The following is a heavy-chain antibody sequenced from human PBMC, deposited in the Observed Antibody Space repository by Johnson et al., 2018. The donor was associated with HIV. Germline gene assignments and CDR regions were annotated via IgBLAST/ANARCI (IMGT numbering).Heavy chain of an antibody. D-gene: IGHD2-21*01. V-gene: IGHV3-7*01. CDR3: ARARTVVIARPDAFDI. J-gene: IGHJ3*02. Sequence: VQLVESGGGVVQPGRSLRLSCAASGFTFSSYWMSWVRQAPGKGLEWVANIKQDGSEKYYVDSVKGRFTISRDNAKNSLYLQMNSLRAEDTAVYYCARARTVVIARPDAFDIWGQGTMVTVSS. CDR2: IKQDGSEK. CDR1: GFTFSSYW.